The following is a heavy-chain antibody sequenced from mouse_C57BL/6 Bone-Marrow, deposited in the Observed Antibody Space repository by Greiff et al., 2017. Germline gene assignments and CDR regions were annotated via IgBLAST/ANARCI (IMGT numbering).Heavy chain of an antibody. CDR3: ARGWLYDLYYAMDY. V-gene: IGHV1-78*01. CDR1: GYTFTDHT. CDR2: IYPRDGST. Sequence: VKLQESDAELVKPGASVKISCKVSGYTFTDHTIHWMKQRPEQGLEWIGYIYPRDGSTKYNEKFKGKATLTADKSSSTAYMQLNSLTSEDSAVYFCARGWLYDLYYAMDYWGQGTSVTVSS. D-gene: IGHD2-3*01. J-gene: IGHJ4*01.